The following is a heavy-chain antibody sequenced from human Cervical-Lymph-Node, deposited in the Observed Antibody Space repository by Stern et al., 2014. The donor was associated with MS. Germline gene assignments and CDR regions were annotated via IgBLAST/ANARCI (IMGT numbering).Heavy chain of an antibody. J-gene: IGHJ4*02. D-gene: IGHD6-19*01. CDR2: IYTSGST. CDR1: GGSISSGSYY. Sequence: QLQLQESGPGLVKPSQTLSLTCTVSGGSISSGSYYWSWIRQPAGKGLEXIGRIYTSGSTNYNPSLKSRVTISVDTSKNQFSLKLSCVTAADTAVYYCAREALDSSGWPQENWGQGTLVTVSS. V-gene: IGHV4-61*02. CDR3: AREALDSSGWPQEN.